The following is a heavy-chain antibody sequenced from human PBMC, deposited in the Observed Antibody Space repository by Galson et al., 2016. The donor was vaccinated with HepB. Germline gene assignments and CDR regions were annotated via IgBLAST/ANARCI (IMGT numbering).Heavy chain of an antibody. CDR3: ARALEYRDAGSPYNWFDP. D-gene: IGHD6-6*01. CDR1: GGSISSTSNHY. J-gene: IGHJ5*02. CDR2: ISYSGST. Sequence: SETLSLTCTVSGGSISSTSNHYWGWIRQSPGKGLEWIGSISYSGSTHYSPSLTSRVTISGDTSKNQFYLKLNSMSAADTAVYYWARALEYRDAGSPYNWFDPWGQGTLVTVSS. V-gene: IGHV4-39*01.